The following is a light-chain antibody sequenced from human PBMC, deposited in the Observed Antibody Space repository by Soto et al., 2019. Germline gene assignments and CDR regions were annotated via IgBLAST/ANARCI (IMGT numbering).Light chain of an antibody. V-gene: IGLV2-14*01. CDR3: ISYTRSSTWV. CDR1: SSDVGGYKY. CDR2: EVN. J-gene: IGLJ3*02. Sequence: QSALTQPASVSGSPGQSITISCTGTSSDVGGYKYVSWCQQHPGNAPKLILYEVNIRPSGVSNRFSGSKSGNTASLTISGLQAEDEAHYYCISYTRSSTWVFGGGTKLTVL.